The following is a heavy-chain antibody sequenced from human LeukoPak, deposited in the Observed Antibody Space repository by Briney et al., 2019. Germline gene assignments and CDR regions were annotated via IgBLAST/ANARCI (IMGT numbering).Heavy chain of an antibody. J-gene: IGHJ4*02. Sequence: SQTLSLTCAISGDNVSNNSVTGNWIRHSPASGLEWVGGTYYRSKWYYDYGESVKSRMTIIPDTSKNQVSLQLNSVTPDDTALYYCAGDRGVGAAVFFDYWGLGALVTVSS. V-gene: IGHV6-1*01. CDR2: TYYRSKWYY. CDR3: AGDRGVGAAVFFDY. CDR1: GDNVSNNSVT. D-gene: IGHD6-13*01.